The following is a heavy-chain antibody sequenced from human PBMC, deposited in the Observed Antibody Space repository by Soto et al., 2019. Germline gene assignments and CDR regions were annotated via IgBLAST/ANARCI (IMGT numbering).Heavy chain of an antibody. CDR3: ARAPIRIRYFDL. Sequence: QVQLQQWGAGLLKPSETLSLTCAVYGGSFSGYYWSWIRQPPGKGLEWIGEINHSGSTNYNPSLKRRVTISVDTSKNQCSLKLSSVTAADTAVYYCARAPIRIRYFDLWGRGTLVTVSS. J-gene: IGHJ2*01. D-gene: IGHD5-12*01. CDR2: INHSGST. V-gene: IGHV4-34*01. CDR1: GGSFSGYY.